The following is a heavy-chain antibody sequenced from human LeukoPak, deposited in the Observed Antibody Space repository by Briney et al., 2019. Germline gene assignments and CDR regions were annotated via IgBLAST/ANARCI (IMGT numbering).Heavy chain of an antibody. CDR3: ARDHGVAAAGTTLYYYYYMDV. CDR2: IYHSGST. D-gene: IGHD6-13*01. CDR1: GGSISSSNW. J-gene: IGHJ6*03. V-gene: IGHV4-4*02. Sequence: PSGTLSLTCAVSGGSISSSNWWSWVRQPPGKGLEWIGEIYHSGSTNYNPSLKSRVTISVDKSKNQFSLKLSSVTAADTAVYYCARDHGVAAAGTTLYYYYYMDVWGKGTTVTISS.